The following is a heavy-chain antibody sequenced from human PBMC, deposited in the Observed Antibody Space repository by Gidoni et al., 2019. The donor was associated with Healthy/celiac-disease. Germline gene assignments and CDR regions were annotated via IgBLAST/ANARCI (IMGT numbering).Heavy chain of an antibody. V-gene: IGHV2-5*02. CDR2: IYWDDDK. Sequence: QITLKESGPTLVKPKQTLTLTCTFSGLSLSTSGVGVVWIRQPSGKALEWLALIYWDDDKRYSPSLKGRLPITKDTSKNQVVLTMTNMDPVDTATYYCAHFTGYSSGVNYWGQGTLVTVSS. CDR1: GLSLSTSGVG. CDR3: AHFTGYSSGVNY. J-gene: IGHJ4*02. D-gene: IGHD6-19*01.